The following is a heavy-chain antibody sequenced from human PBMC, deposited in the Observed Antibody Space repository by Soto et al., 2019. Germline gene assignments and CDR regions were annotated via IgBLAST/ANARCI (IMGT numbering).Heavy chain of an antibody. CDR3: ASNDGYNFYDY. J-gene: IGHJ4*02. D-gene: IGHD5-12*01. CDR1: GLTVSSNY. V-gene: IGHV3-66*01. Sequence: EVQLVESGGGLVQPGGSLRLSCAASGLTVSSNYMSWVRQAPGKGLEWVSVIYRGGSTYYADSVKGRFTISRDNSKNTXXXQMNSLRAEDTAVYYCASNDGYNFYDYWGQGTLVTVSS. CDR2: IYRGGST.